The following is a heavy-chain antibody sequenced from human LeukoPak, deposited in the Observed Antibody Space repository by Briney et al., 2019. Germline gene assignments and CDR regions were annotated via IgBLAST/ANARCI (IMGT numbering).Heavy chain of an antibody. CDR3: AKGNYYGSGSLSNSALDI. J-gene: IGHJ3*02. CDR1: GFTFSSNW. CDR2: INEDGSTT. V-gene: IGHV3-74*01. Sequence: QTGGSLRLSCAASGFTFSSNWMHWVRHAPGKGLVWVSRINEDGSTTNYADSVKGRFTISRDNAKNTLYLQMNSLRAEDTAVYYCAKGNYYGSGSLSNSALDIWGQGTMVTVSS. D-gene: IGHD3-10*01.